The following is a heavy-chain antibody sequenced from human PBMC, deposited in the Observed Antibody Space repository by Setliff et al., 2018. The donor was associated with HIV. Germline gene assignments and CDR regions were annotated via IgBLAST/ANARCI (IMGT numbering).Heavy chain of an antibody. CDR3: ARLRAAGTVHYFDP. J-gene: IGHJ5*02. Sequence: PSETLSLTCTVSGGSISTYYWSWIRQPPGKGLEWIGNIYYGGTTYYNPSLKGRITISVFTSSQQLSLTLTSVTPADTAVYYCARLRAAGTVHYFDPWGQGTQVTVSS. CDR1: GGSISTYY. V-gene: IGHV4-59*04. CDR2: IYYGGTT. D-gene: IGHD6-13*01.